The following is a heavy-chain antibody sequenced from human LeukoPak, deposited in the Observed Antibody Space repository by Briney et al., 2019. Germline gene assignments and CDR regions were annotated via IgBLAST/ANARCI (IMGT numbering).Heavy chain of an antibody. D-gene: IGHD6-13*01. Sequence: PGGSLRLSCAASGFTFSSYSMNWVRQAPGKGLEWVSSISSSSYIYYADSVKGRFTISRDNAKNSLYLQMNSLRAEDTAVYYCARDPSSIAAAGYFDYWGQGTLVTVSS. CDR2: ISSSSYI. J-gene: IGHJ4*02. CDR3: ARDPSSIAAAGYFDY. CDR1: GFTFSSYS. V-gene: IGHV3-21*01.